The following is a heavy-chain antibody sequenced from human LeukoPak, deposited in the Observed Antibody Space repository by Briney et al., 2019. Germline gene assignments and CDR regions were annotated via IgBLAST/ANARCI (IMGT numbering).Heavy chain of an antibody. J-gene: IGHJ4*02. CDR2: VSSSGSYI. CDR3: ARPLLYYGSSGYSFDS. D-gene: IGHD3-22*01. Sequence: GGSLRLSCAASGFTFSNYSLSWVRQTPGKGLEWVSSVSSSGSYIYYVDSVRGRFTISRDNAKNSLYLQMNSLRAEDTAVYFCARPLLYYGSSGYSFDSWGQGTQVTVSS. V-gene: IGHV3-21*01. CDR1: GFTFSNYS.